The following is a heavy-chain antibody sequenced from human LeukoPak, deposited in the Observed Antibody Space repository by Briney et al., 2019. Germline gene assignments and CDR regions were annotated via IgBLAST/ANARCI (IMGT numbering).Heavy chain of an antibody. J-gene: IGHJ4*02. D-gene: IGHD1-26*01. CDR2: IKKRRDGATT. V-gene: IGHV3-15*01. CDR3: TGSQWATHDY. CDR1: GHTFNHAW. Sequence: GGSLRLFCAACGHTFNHAWMSWVRQAPGKGLEWDGRIKKRRDGATTDYAATVTARFTISRDDSRNTVYLQMNSLKSEDTGVYYCTGSQWATHDYWGQGTLVIVSS.